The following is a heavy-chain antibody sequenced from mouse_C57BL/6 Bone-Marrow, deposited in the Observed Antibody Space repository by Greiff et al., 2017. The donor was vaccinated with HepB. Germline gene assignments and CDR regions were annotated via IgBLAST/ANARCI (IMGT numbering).Heavy chain of an antibody. CDR3: AGRGDHSSGYVQAGFAY. V-gene: IGHV1-52*01. Sequence: QVQLKQPGAELVRPGSSVKLSCKASGYTFTSYWMHWVKQRPIQGLEWIGNIDPSDSETNYNQKFKDKATLTVDKSSSTAYVQLSSLTSEDSAVYYYAGRGDHSSGYVQAGFAYWGQGTLVTVSA. CDR2: IDPSDSET. CDR1: GYTFTSYW. J-gene: IGHJ3*01. D-gene: IGHD3-2*02.